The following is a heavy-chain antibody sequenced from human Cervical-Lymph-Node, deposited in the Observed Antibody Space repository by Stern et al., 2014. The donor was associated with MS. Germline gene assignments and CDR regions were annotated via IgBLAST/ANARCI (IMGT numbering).Heavy chain of an antibody. CDR3: ARVFPVAVAGTYYYYGMDV. J-gene: IGHJ6*02. CDR2: INAGNGNT. V-gene: IGHV1-3*01. Sequence: VQLVESGAEVKKPGASVKVSCKASGYTFTSYAMHWVRQAPGQRLEWMGWINAGNGNTKYSQKFQGRVTMTSDTAASTAYMELISLRSEDTAVYYCARVFPVAVAGTYYYYGMDVWGQGTTVTVSS. CDR1: GYTFTSYA. D-gene: IGHD6-19*01.